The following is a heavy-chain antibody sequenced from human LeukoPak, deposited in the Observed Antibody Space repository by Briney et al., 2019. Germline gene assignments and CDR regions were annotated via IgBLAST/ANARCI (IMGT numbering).Heavy chain of an antibody. CDR1: GFTFSTYW. V-gene: IGHV3-74*01. J-gene: IGHJ3*02. D-gene: IGHD1-1*01. CDR3: ARGDWKDAFDI. CDR2: IYTDGSSI. Sequence: GGSLRLSCAASGFTFSTYWMHWVRQVPGKGLAWVSRIYTDGSSINYADSVKGRFTISRDNAKNTLYLQMNSLRAEDTAVYYCARGDWKDAFDIWGQGARVTVSS.